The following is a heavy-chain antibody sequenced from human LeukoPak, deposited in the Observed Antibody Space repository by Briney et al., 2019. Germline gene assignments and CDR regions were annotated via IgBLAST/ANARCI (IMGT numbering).Heavy chain of an antibody. CDR2: IIPIFGTA. Sequence: ASVKVSCKASGGTFSSYATSWVRQAPGQGLEWMGGIIPIFGTANYAQKFQGRVTITADESTSTAYMELSSLRSEDTAVYYCARGRDCTNGVCFRYNWFDPWGQGTLVTVSS. J-gene: IGHJ5*02. CDR1: GGTFSSYA. CDR3: ARGRDCTNGVCFRYNWFDP. D-gene: IGHD2-8*01. V-gene: IGHV1-69*01.